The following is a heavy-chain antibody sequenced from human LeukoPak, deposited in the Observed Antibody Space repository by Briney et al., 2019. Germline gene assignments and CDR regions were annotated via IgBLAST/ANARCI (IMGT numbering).Heavy chain of an antibody. D-gene: IGHD3-9*01. CDR2: IDYSGST. V-gene: IGHV4-59*08. Sequence: PSETLSLTCTVSGGSISSYYWSWIRQPPGKGLEWIGYIDYSGSTNYNPSLKSRVTISVDTSKNQFSLKLSSVTAADTAVYYCARAPDYDILTGYPRPPSYWYFDLWGRGTLVTVSS. CDR3: ARAPDYDILTGYPRPPSYWYFDL. J-gene: IGHJ2*01. CDR1: GGSISSYY.